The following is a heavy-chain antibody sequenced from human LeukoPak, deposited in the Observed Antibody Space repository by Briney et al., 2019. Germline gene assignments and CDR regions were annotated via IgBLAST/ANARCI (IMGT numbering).Heavy chain of an antibody. CDR2: ISYDGSNK. CDR3: ARDSIAVAGCFDS. J-gene: IGHJ4*02. D-gene: IGHD6-19*01. V-gene: IGHV3-30*03. Sequence: PGRSLRLSCATSGFTFSNYGMHWVRQAPGKGLEWVAVISYDGSNKYYADSVKGRFTISRDNSKNTLSLQMNSLRAEDTAVYYCARDSIAVAGCFDSWGQGTLVTVSS. CDR1: GFTFSNYG.